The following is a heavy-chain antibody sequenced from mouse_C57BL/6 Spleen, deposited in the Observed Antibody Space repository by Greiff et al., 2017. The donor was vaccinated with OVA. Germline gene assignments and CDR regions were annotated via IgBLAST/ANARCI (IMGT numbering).Heavy chain of an antibody. D-gene: IGHD3-2*02. CDR2: IRSKSNNYAT. Sequence: EVQLQQSGGGLVQPKGSLKLSCAASGFSFNTYAMNWVRQAPGKGLEWVARIRSKSNNYATYYADSVKDRFTISRDDSESMLYLQMNNLKTEDTAMYYCVRQPSDSSGYGYFDYWGKGTTLTVAS. CDR1: GFSFNTYA. J-gene: IGHJ2*01. CDR3: VRQPSDSSGYGYFDY. V-gene: IGHV10-1*01.